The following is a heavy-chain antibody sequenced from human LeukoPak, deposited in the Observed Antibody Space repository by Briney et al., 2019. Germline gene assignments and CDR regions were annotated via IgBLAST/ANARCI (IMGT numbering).Heavy chain of an antibody. Sequence: SETLSLTCAVYGGSFSGYYWSWIRQPPGKGLEWIGEINHGGSTNYNPSLKSRVTISVDTSKNQFSLKLSSVTAADTAVYYCARGVRYCSGGSCYSGYYYYMDVWGKGTTVTVSS. CDR1: GGSFSGYY. D-gene: IGHD2-15*01. CDR2: INHGGST. V-gene: IGHV4-34*01. CDR3: ARGVRYCSGGSCYSGYYYYMDV. J-gene: IGHJ6*03.